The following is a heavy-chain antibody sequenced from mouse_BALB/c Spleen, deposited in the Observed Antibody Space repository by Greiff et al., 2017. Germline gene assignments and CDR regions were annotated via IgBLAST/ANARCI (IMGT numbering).Heavy chain of an antibody. J-gene: IGHJ3*01. CDR2: ISYSGST. V-gene: IGHV3-2*02. D-gene: IGHD1-1*01. CDR3: ARNYGSSYPFAY. Sequence: EVQLLESGPGLVKPSQSLSLTCTVTGYSITSDYAWNWIRQFPGNKLEWMGYISYSGSTSYNPSLKSRISITRDTSKNQFFLQLNSVTTEDTATYYCARNYGSSYPFAYWGQGTLVTVSA. CDR1: GYSITSDYA.